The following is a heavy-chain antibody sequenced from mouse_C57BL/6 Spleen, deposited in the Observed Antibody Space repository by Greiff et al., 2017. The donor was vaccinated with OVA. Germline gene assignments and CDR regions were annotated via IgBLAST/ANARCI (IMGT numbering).Heavy chain of an antibody. CDR2: IRNKANNHAT. CDR3: TTYYSNSHGYFDV. J-gene: IGHJ1*03. D-gene: IGHD2-5*01. CDR1: GFTFSDAW. V-gene: IGHV6-6*01. Sequence: EVKVEESGGGLVQPGGSMKLSCAASGFTFSDAWMDWVRQSPEKGLEWVAEIRNKANNHATYYAESVKGRFTISRDDSKSSVYLQMNSLRAEDTGIYYCTTYYSNSHGYFDVWGTGTTVTVSS.